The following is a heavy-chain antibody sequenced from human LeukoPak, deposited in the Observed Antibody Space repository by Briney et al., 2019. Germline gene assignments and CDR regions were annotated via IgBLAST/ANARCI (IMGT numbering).Heavy chain of an antibody. CDR2: ISYDGSNK. CDR1: GFTFSSYA. V-gene: IGHV3-30*04. D-gene: IGHD1-26*01. CDR3: ARDTTLDFDY. Sequence: GGSLRLSCAASGFTFSSYAMHWVRQAPGKGLEWVAVISYDGSNKYYADSVKGRFTISRDNSKNTLYLQMNSLRAGDAAVYYCARDTTLDFDYWGQGTLVTVSS. J-gene: IGHJ4*02.